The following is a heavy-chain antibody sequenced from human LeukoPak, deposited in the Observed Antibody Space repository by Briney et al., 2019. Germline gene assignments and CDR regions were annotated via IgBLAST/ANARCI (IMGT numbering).Heavy chain of an antibody. CDR2: INPSGGST. Sequence: ASVKVSCEASGYTFTGYYMHWVRQAPGQGLEWMGIINPSGGSTSYAQKFQGRVTMTRDMSTSTVYMELSSLRSEDTAVYYCARDYSYYDILTGYYHFDYWGQGTLVTVSS. D-gene: IGHD3-9*01. CDR1: GYTFTGYY. J-gene: IGHJ4*02. V-gene: IGHV1-46*01. CDR3: ARDYSYYDILTGYYHFDY.